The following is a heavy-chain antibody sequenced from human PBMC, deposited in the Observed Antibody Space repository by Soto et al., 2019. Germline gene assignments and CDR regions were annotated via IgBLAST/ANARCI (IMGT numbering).Heavy chain of an antibody. CDR1: GDSISAYS. CDR3: ARGSYYYDSSGYYHY. Sequence: PSETLSLTCTVSGDSISAYSWSWVRQPPGKGLEWIGYIYYSGSTNYNPSLKSRVTISVDTSKNQFSLKLSSVTAADTAVYYCARGSYYYDSSGYYHYWGQRTLVTVSS. V-gene: IGHV4-59*08. J-gene: IGHJ4*02. CDR2: IYYSGST. D-gene: IGHD3-22*01.